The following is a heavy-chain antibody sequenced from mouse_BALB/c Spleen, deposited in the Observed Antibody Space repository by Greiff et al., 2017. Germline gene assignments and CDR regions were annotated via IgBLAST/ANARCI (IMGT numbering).Heavy chain of an antibody. J-gene: IGHJ1*01. CDR3: ARHGSRDWYFDV. Sequence: VQLQQSGTVLARPGASVKMSCKASGYTFTSYWMHWVKQRPGQGLEWIGAIYPGDGDTRSPQKFKGKATLTAVKSSSTAYMQLSSLAAEDSAVYYCARHGSRDWYFDVWGAGTTVTVSS. D-gene: IGHD1-1*01. V-gene: IGHV1-87*01. CDR1: GYTFTSYW. CDR2: IYPGDGDT.